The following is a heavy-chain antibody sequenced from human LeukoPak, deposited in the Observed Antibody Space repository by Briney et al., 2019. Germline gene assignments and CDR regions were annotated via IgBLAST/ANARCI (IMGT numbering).Heavy chain of an antibody. CDR3: AALRGTAFDY. Sequence: SETLSLTCTVSGGSISSYYWSWIRQPPGKGLEWIGYIYYSGGTNYNPSLKSRVTISVDTSKNQFSLKLSSVTAADTAVYYCAALRGTAFDYWGQGTLVTVSS. CDR1: GGSISSYY. J-gene: IGHJ4*02. V-gene: IGHV4-59*01. CDR2: IYYSGGT. D-gene: IGHD4-17*01.